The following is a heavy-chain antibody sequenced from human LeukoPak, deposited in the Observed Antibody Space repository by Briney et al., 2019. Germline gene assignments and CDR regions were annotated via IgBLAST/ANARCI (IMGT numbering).Heavy chain of an antibody. D-gene: IGHD2-2*01. J-gene: IGHJ4*02. CDR3: AKGTRHCSSTSCYPSFDY. V-gene: IGHV3-30*18. CDR2: ISYDGSNK. CDR1: GFTFSSYG. Sequence: GGSLRLSCAASGFTFSSYGMHWVRQAPGKGLEWVAVISYDGSNKYYADSVKGRFTISRANSKNTLYLQMNSLRAEDRAVYYCAKGTRHCSSTSCYPSFDYWGQGTLVTVSS.